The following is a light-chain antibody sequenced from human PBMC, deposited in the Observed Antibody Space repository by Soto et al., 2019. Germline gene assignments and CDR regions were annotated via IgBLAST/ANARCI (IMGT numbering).Light chain of an antibody. CDR1: QSVGSY. CDR2: DAS. CDR3: QQRSNWPLT. J-gene: IGKJ4*01. V-gene: IGKV3-11*01. Sequence: EAVLTQSPATLSLSPGEIATLSCRASQSVGSYLAWYQQKPGQAPRLLIFDASNRAPGIPARFSGGGSGTDFTLSIRSLEPEDFAVYYCQQRSNWPLTFGGGTKVEI.